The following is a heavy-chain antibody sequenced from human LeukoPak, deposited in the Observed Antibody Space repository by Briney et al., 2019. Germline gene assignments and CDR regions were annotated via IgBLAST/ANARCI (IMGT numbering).Heavy chain of an antibody. J-gene: IGHJ4*02. V-gene: IGHV5-51*01. CDR1: GSSFTSYW. D-gene: IGHD3-22*01. Sequence: GESLKISCKGSGSSFTSYWIGWVRQMPGKGLEWRGIIYPGDSDTRYSPSFQGQVTISADKSISTAYLQWSSLKASDTAMYYCARGTYYYDSSGYSLFDYWGQGTLVTVSS. CDR2: IYPGDSDT. CDR3: ARGTYYYDSSGYSLFDY.